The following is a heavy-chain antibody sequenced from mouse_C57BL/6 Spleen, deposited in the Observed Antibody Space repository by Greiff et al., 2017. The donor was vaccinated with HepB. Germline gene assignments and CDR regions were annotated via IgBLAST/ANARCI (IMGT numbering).Heavy chain of an antibody. J-gene: IGHJ2*01. V-gene: IGHV1-82*01. D-gene: IGHD1-1*01. CDR3: ARSPYYYGTFGY. CDR1: GYAFSSSW. CDR2: IYPGDGDT. Sequence: VKLMESGPELVKPGASVKISCKASGYAFSSSWMNWVKQRPGKGLEWIGRIYPGDGDTNYNGKFKGKATLTADKSSSTAYMQLSSLTSEDSAVYFCARSPYYYGTFGYWGQGTTLTVSS.